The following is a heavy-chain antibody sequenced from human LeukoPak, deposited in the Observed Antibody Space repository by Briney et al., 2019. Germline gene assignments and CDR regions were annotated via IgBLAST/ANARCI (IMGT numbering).Heavy chain of an antibody. V-gene: IGHV1-18*01. Sequence: ASVKVSCKASGYTFINYGISWVRRAPGQGLEWMGWISAYNGNTNYAQKLQGRVTMTTDTSTSTAYMELRSLRSDDTAVYYCARAIAVAGTGVDYWGQGTLVTVSS. CDR3: ARAIAVAGTGVDY. J-gene: IGHJ4*02. D-gene: IGHD6-19*01. CDR2: ISAYNGNT. CDR1: GYTFINYG.